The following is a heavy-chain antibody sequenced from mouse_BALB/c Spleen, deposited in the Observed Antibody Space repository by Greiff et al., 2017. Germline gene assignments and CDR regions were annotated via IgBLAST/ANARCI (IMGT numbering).Heavy chain of an antibody. Sequence: EVKLMESGGGLVQPGGSLKLSCAASGFTFSSYGMSWVRQTPDKRLELVATINSNGGSTYYPDSVKGRFTISRDNAKNTLYLQMSSLKSEDTAMYYCTREGPLGYAMDYWGQGTSVTVSS. D-gene: IGHD4-1*01. CDR1: GFTFSSYG. J-gene: IGHJ4*01. V-gene: IGHV5-6-3*01. CDR2: INSNGGST. CDR3: TREGPLGYAMDY.